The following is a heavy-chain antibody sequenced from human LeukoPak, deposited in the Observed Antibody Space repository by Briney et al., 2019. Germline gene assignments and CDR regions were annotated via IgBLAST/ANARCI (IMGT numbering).Heavy chain of an antibody. V-gene: IGHV3-7*04. CDR2: IRYDGTVK. Sequence: SGGSLRLSCTASGLNFRTSWMSWVRQSPGKGLEFLANIRYDGTVKNYVHSVKGRFTISRDNPKNSLYLQMDSLRADDPAVYYCAGDSHSRRFDYWGQGVLVTVSS. CDR1: GLNFRTSW. D-gene: IGHD2-15*01. CDR3: AGDSHSRRFDY. J-gene: IGHJ4*02.